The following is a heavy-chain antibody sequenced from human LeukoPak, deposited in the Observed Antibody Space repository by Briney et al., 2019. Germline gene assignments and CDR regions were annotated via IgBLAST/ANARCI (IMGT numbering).Heavy chain of an antibody. J-gene: IGHJ4*02. D-gene: IGHD2-2*01. CDR2: IYYSGST. Sequence: SETLSLTCTVSGDSISSYYWSWIRQPPGKGLEWIGYIYYSGSTNYNPSLQSRVTISVDTSRNQFSLNLTSVTAADTAVYYCAKRVASSTSQIDYWGQGTLVTVSS. CDR3: AKRVASSTSQIDY. CDR1: GDSISSYY. V-gene: IGHV4-59*01.